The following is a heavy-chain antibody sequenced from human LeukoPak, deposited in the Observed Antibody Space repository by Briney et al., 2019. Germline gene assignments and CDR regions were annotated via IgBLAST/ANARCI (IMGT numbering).Heavy chain of an antibody. Sequence: SETLSLTCTVSGGSISSYYWSWIRQPPGRGLDWIGYIYYSGSTHYNPSLKSRVTISVDTSKNQFSLKLSSVTAADTAVYYCARYGGNFGYWGQGTLVTVSS. D-gene: IGHD4-23*01. CDR2: IYYSGST. V-gene: IGHV4-59*01. CDR1: GGSISSYY. J-gene: IGHJ4*02. CDR3: ARYGGNFGY.